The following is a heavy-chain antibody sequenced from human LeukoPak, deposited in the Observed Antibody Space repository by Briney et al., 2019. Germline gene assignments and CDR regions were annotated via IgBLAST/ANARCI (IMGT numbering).Heavy chain of an antibody. J-gene: IGHJ6*03. V-gene: IGHV3-74*01. Sequence: PGGSLRLSCVTSGFTFSCYWMHWVRQGPEKGLELVSRIDNDGHGIIYADSVKGRFTTSGDNVKNTLYLQMNSLRVEDTAVYYCAAGGGWDPSFGVVTHIDAWGKGTTVVVS. CDR2: IDNDGHGI. CDR3: AAGGGWDPSFGVVTHIDA. D-gene: IGHD3-3*01. CDR1: GFTFSCYW.